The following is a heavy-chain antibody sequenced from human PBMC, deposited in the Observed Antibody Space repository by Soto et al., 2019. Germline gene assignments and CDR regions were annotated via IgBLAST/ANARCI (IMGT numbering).Heavy chain of an antibody. Sequence: GESLKISCAASGFTFSSYGMHWVRQAPGKGLEWVAVISYDGSNKYYADSVKGRFTISRDNSKNTLYLQMNSLRAEDTAVYYCAKDRLLYYDFWSGHLYFDYWGQGTLVTVSS. D-gene: IGHD3-3*01. V-gene: IGHV3-30*18. CDR3: AKDRLLYYDFWSGHLYFDY. CDR2: ISYDGSNK. J-gene: IGHJ4*02. CDR1: GFTFSSYG.